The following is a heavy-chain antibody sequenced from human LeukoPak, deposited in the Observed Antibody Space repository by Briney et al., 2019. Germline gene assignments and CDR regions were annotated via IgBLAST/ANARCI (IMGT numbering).Heavy chain of an antibody. Sequence: SETLSLTCTVSGGSISSGSYYWSWIRQPAGKGLEWIGRIYTSGSTNYNPSLKSRVTISVDTSKNQFSLKLSSVTAADTAGYYCARRTQYYDSSGYPPFDYWGQGTLVTVSS. D-gene: IGHD3-22*01. CDR3: ARRTQYYDSSGYPPFDY. V-gene: IGHV4-61*02. CDR1: GGSISSGSYY. J-gene: IGHJ4*02. CDR2: IYTSGST.